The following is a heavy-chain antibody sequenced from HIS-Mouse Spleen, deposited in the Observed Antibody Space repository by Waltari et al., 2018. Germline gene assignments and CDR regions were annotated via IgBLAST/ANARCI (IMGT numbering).Heavy chain of an antibody. D-gene: IGHD6-13*01. CDR2: IYYSGST. J-gene: IGHJ2*01. Sequence: QLQLQESGPGLVKPSETLTITCTVSGGSISSSSYYWGWIRQPPGKGLEWIGSIYYSGSTYYNPSLKSGVTISVDTSKNQFSLKLSSVTAADTAVYYCAREIPYSSSWYDWYFDLWGRGTLVTVSS. CDR1: GGSISSSSYY. CDR3: AREIPYSSSWYDWYFDL. V-gene: IGHV4-39*07.